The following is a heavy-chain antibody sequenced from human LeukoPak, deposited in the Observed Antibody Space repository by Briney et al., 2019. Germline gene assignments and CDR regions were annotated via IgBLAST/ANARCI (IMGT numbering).Heavy chain of an antibody. Sequence: SETLSLTCTVSGGSTSSYYWSWIRQPAGKGLEWIGRIYTSGSTTCNPSLKSRVTMSVDTSKSRFSLKLSSVTAADTAVYYCARSWGISAQFDYWGQGTLVTVSS. CDR1: GGSTSSYY. CDR3: ARSWGISAQFDY. CDR2: IYTSGST. J-gene: IGHJ4*02. V-gene: IGHV4-4*07. D-gene: IGHD3-16*01.